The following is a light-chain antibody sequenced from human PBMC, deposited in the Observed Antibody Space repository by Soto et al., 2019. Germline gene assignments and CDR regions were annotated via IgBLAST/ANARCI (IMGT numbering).Light chain of an antibody. CDR1: HSVPTNY. V-gene: IGKV3-20*01. J-gene: IGKJ1*01. Sequence: ETVLTQSQGTLSLSPGERATLSCRASHSVPTNYLAWYQHKPGQAPRLLIYGASSRATGVPDRFSGSGSGTVFTLTISRLEPEDFAIYYCQHYGSSVWTFGQGTKVDIK. CDR3: QHYGSSVWT. CDR2: GAS.